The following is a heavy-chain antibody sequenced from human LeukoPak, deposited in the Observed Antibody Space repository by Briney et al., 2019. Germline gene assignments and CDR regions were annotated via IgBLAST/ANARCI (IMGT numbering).Heavy chain of an antibody. CDR2: ISDSSGST. Sequence: GGSLRLSCAASGFTFSTYAMSWVRQAPGKGLEWVSAISDSSGSTYYADSVKGRFTISRDNSKNALYLQMNSLRVEDTAVYYCAIDPNWGTHSWGQGVLVTVSS. V-gene: IGHV3-23*01. D-gene: IGHD7-27*01. J-gene: IGHJ4*02. CDR3: AIDPNWGTHS. CDR1: GFTFSTYA.